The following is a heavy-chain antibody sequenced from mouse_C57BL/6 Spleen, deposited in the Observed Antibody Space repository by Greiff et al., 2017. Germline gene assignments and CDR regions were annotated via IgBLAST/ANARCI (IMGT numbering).Heavy chain of an antibody. CDR1: GYTFTDYE. V-gene: IGHV1-15*01. J-gene: IGHJ2*01. D-gene: IGHD6-1*01. CDR3: TRREIYQPDY. CDR2: IDPETGGT. Sequence: QVQLQQSGAELVRPGASVTLSCKASGYTFTDYEMHWVKQTPVHGLEWIGAIDPETGGTAYNQKFKGKAILTADKSSSTAYMELRSLTSEDSAVYYCTRREIYQPDYWGQGTTLTVSS.